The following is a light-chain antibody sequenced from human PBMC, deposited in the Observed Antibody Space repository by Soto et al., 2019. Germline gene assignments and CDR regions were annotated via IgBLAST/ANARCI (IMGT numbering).Light chain of an antibody. J-gene: IGKJ1*01. CDR2: AAS. CDR1: QSISSY. CDR3: QQYGSSPRT. Sequence: DLQMTQSPSSLSASVGDRVTITCRASQSISSYLNWYQQKPGKAPKLLIYAASSLQSGVPSRFSGSGSGTDFTLTISRLEPEDFAVYYCQQYGSSPRTFGQGTKVEIK. V-gene: IGKV1-39*01.